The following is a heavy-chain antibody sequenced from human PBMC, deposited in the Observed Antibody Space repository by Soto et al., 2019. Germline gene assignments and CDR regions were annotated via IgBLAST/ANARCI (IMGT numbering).Heavy chain of an antibody. CDR1: GGSISSSSYY. CDR3: AGNSGIAVAAGGEDRYGMDV. J-gene: IGHJ6*02. D-gene: IGHD6-19*01. Sequence: PSETLSLTCTVSGGSISSSSYYWGWIRQPPGKGLEWIGSIYYSGSTYYNPSLKSRVSISVDTSKNQFSLKLSSVTAADTAVYYCAGNSGIAVAAGGEDRYGMDVWGQGTTVTVSS. V-gene: IGHV4-39*01. CDR2: IYYSGST.